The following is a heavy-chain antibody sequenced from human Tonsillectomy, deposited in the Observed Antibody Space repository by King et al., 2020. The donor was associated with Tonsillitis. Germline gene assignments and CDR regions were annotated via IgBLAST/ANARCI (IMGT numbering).Heavy chain of an antibody. CDR1: GFTFSSYA. Sequence: VQLVESGGGLVQPGGSLRLSCAASGFTFSSYAMSWVRQAPGKGLEWVSAISGSGGSTYYADSVKGRFTISRDNSKNTLYLQMNRLRAEDTAVYYCAKDLRSTMVRGVYHAFDIWGQATMVSASS. D-gene: IGHD3-10*01. J-gene: IGHJ3*02. CDR3: AKDLRSTMVRGVYHAFDI. V-gene: IGHV3-23*04. CDR2: ISGSGGST.